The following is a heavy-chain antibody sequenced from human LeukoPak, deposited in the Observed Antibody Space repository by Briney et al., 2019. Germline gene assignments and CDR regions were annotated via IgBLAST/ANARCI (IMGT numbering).Heavy chain of an antibody. J-gene: IGHJ4*02. D-gene: IGHD4-11*01. V-gene: IGHV3-23*01. CDR2: ITGNGGRT. Sequence: GGSLRLSCAASGFTFSSNAMSWVRQAPGKGLERVSVITGNGGRTYYADSVKGRFTISRDNSKNTLYLQMNSLRAEDTAVYYCAKSSGTVTPRGYLDYWGQGTLVTVSS. CDR3: AKSSGTVTPRGYLDY. CDR1: GFTFSSNA.